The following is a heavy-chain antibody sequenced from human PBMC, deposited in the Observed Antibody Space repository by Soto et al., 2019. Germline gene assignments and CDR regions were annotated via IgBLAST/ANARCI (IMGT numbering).Heavy chain of an antibody. Sequence: SVKVSCKASGGTFSSYAISWVRQAPGQGLEWMGGIIPIFGTANYAQKFQGRVTITADESTCTAYMELSSLRSEDTAVYYCARDAPRNCFDLWGQGTLATVSS. V-gene: IGHV1-69*13. CDR2: IIPIFGTA. CDR1: GGTFSSYA. J-gene: IGHJ5*02. CDR3: ARDAPRNCFDL.